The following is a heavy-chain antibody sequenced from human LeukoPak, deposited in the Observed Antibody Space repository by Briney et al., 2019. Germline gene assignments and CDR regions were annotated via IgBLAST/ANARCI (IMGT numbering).Heavy chain of an antibody. Sequence: PSETLSLTCTVPGGSISSYYWSWIRQPPGKGLEWIGYVYYRGNTNYNPSLKGRVTLAVDTSKNQFSLRLRSVTAADTALYYCPRSPVYDSSGCDCDYWGQGTLVTVSS. CDR1: GGSISSYY. D-gene: IGHD3-22*01. CDR2: VYYRGNT. V-gene: IGHV4-59*01. J-gene: IGHJ4*02. CDR3: PRSPVYDSSGCDCDY.